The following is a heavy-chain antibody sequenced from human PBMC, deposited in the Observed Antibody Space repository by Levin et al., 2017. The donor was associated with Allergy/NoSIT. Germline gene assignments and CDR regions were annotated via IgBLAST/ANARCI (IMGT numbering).Heavy chain of an antibody. V-gene: IGHV4-30-4*01. Sequence: PSETLSLTCTVSGGSISSGDYYWSWIRQPPGKGLEWIGYIYYSGSTYYNPSLKSRVTISVDTSKNQFSLKLSSVTAADTAVYYCASYEVATIDAFLIDYWGQGTLVTVSS. CDR3: ASYEVATIDAFLIDY. J-gene: IGHJ4*02. CDR1: GGSISSGDYY. CDR2: IYYSGST. D-gene: IGHD5-12*01.